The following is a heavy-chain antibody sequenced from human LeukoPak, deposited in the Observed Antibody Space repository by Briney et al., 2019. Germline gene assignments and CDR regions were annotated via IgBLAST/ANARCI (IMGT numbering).Heavy chain of an antibody. Sequence: GGSLRLSCAVSGFTFSTYGMHWVRQAPGKGLEWVAFIRHDETKQYYADSVKGRFTISRDNSKNSLYLQMNSLRAEDTAVYYCARSKGDYDRLLDYWGQGTLVTVSS. CDR2: IRHDETKQ. CDR3: ARSKGDYDRLLDY. V-gene: IGHV3-30*02. D-gene: IGHD4-17*01. J-gene: IGHJ4*02. CDR1: GFTFSTYG.